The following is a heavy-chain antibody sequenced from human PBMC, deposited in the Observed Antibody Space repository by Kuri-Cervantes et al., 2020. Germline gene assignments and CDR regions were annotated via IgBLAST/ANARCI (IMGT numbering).Heavy chain of an antibody. V-gene: IGHV3-23*01. CDR1: GFTFSSYA. CDR3: ARRYTSGWYFFDY. CDR2: ISGSGGST. Sequence: GGSLRLSCAASGFTFSSYAMSWVRQAPGKGLEWVSGISGSGGSTYYADSVKGRFTISRDNSKNTLYLQMNSLRAEDTAVYYCARRYTSGWYFFDYWGQGTLVTVSS. D-gene: IGHD6-19*01. J-gene: IGHJ4*02.